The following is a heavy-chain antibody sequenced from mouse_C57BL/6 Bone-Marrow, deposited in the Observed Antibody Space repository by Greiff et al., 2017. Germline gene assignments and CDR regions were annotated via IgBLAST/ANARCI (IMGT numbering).Heavy chain of an antibody. CDR1: GYTFTNYC. CDR2: IYPGSGST. Sequence: QVQLQQSGAELVKPGASVKMSCKASGYTFTNYCINWVKQRPGQGLEWIGDIYPGSGSTNYNEKFKGKATLTVDTSSSTAYMQLSSLTSEDSAVYDCARSVHADYWGEGTLVTV. V-gene: IGHV1-55*01. CDR3: ARSVHADY. J-gene: IGHJ3*01.